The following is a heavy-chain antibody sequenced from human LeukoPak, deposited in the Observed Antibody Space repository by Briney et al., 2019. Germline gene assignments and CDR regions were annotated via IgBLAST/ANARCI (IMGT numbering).Heavy chain of an antibody. CDR3: ARGSSSWYEVVWTPDY. CDR1: GFTFSDYY. D-gene: IGHD6-13*01. J-gene: IGHJ4*02. CDR2: ISSSGSTI. V-gene: IGHV3-11*01. Sequence: PRGSLRLSCAASGFTFSDYYMSWIRQAPGKGLEWVSYISSSGSTIYYADSVKGRFTISRDNAKNSLYLQMNSLRAEDTAVYYCARGSSSWYEVVWTPDYWGQGTLVTVSS.